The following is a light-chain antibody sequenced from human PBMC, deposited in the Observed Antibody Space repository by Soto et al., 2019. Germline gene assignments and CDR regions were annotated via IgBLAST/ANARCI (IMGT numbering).Light chain of an antibody. Sequence: EIVLTQSPGTLSLSPGERATLSCRASQSISSNYLAWYQQKPGQAPRLLIYGASSRAPGIPDRFSGSGSGTTFTLTISRLEPEDFAVYYCQRYGRSPSITFGQGTRLEIK. CDR2: GAS. J-gene: IGKJ5*01. CDR3: QRYGRSPSIT. V-gene: IGKV3-20*01. CDR1: QSISSNY.